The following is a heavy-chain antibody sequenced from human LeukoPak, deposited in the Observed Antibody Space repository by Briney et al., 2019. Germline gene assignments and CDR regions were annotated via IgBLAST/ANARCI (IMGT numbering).Heavy chain of an antibody. CDR2: ISSSGSSI. Sequence: GGSLRLSCAASGFTFSSYEMNWVRQSRGKGLEGVSYISSSGSSIYYADCVKGRFTISRDNAKNSLYLQMNSLKTEDTAVYFCARDLGYGSGPDWFDPWGQGTLVTVSS. V-gene: IGHV3-48*03. J-gene: IGHJ5*02. CDR3: ARDLGYGSGPDWFDP. CDR1: GFTFSSYE. D-gene: IGHD3-10*01.